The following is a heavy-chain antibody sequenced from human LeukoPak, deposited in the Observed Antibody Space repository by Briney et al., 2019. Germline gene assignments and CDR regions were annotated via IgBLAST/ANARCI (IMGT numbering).Heavy chain of an antibody. Sequence: PGGSLRLSCAASGFTFSNYWMSWVRQAPGKGLEWVAHVQEDGSYKYCVDSVKGRFTISRDNGKNSLYLQMNSLRAEDTAVYYCARVIVDSSGYYRFSYFDDWGQGTLVTVSS. J-gene: IGHJ4*02. CDR3: ARVIVDSSGYYRFSYFDD. D-gene: IGHD3-22*01. CDR2: VQEDGSYK. V-gene: IGHV3-7*01. CDR1: GFTFSNYW.